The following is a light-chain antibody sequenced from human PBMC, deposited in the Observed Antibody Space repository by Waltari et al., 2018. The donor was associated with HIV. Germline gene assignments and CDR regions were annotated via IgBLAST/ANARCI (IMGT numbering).Light chain of an antibody. CDR2: GKN. Sequence: SSELTQDPAVSVALGQTVRITCQGESLSSYYASWYQQKPGQAPVLVIYGKNNRPSGIPDRFSGSSSGNTASLTITGAQAEDEADYYCNSRDSSGNNWVFGGGTKLTVL. V-gene: IGLV3-19*01. J-gene: IGLJ3*02. CDR1: SLSSYY. CDR3: NSRDSSGNNWV.